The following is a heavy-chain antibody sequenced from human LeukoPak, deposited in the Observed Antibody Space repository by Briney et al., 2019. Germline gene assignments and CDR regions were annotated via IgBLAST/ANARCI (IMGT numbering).Heavy chain of an antibody. CDR3: AKDGPRGDYYDSSGYPLDY. V-gene: IGHV3-23*01. J-gene: IGHJ4*02. CDR1: GFTFSSYD. CDR2: ISAGGGST. Sequence: AGGSLRLSCAASGFTFSSYDLSWVRQTPGKGLEWVSTISAGGGSTYYAASVKGRFTIASDNSKNTLYLQMNSLRAEDTAVYYCAKDGPRGDYYDSSGYPLDYWGQGTLATVSS. D-gene: IGHD3-22*01.